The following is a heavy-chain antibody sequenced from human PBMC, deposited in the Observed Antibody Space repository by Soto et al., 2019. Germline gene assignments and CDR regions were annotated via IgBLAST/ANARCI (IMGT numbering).Heavy chain of an antibody. V-gene: IGHV4-59*11. CDR3: ARLYSDGSAYYSTFDY. Sequence: SETLSLTCTVSGGSFSGHYGSWIRQPPGEGLERIVYVYYSGSTNYNPSLKSRVTISVDTSVNQFSLKLSSVTAADTAVYFCARLYSDGSAYYSTFDYWGQGTMVTVSS. D-gene: IGHD3-22*01. CDR1: GGSFSGHY. J-gene: IGHJ4*02. CDR2: VYYSGST.